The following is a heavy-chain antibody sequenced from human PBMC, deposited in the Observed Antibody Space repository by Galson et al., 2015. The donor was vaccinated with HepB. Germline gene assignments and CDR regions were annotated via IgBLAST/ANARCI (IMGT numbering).Heavy chain of an antibody. Sequence: QSGAEVKEAGESLKISCQGSGYGFAAYWIGWVRRQPGKGLEWMGLIYPDDSRTRYSPSFQGQVTFSADKSINTAYLQWNSLKASDTALYYCARFGGRSLRVHHFDYWGQGTLVTVSS. V-gene: IGHV5-51*01. J-gene: IGHJ4*02. CDR1: GYGFAAYW. CDR3: ARFGGRSLRVHHFDY. D-gene: IGHD2-15*01. CDR2: IYPDDSRT.